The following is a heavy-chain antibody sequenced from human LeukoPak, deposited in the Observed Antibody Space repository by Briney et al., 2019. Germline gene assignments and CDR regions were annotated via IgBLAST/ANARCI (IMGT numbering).Heavy chain of an antibody. D-gene: IGHD3-3*01. CDR3: AKDRERITIFGVVIFDAFDI. Sequence: GGSLRLSCAASGFIFSGYSMNWVRQAPGKGLEWVSAISGSGGSTYYADSVKGRFTISRDNSKNTLYLQMNSLRAEDTAVYYCAKDRERITIFGVVIFDAFDIWGQGTMVTVSS. CDR2: ISGSGGST. V-gene: IGHV3-23*01. J-gene: IGHJ3*02. CDR1: GFIFSGYS.